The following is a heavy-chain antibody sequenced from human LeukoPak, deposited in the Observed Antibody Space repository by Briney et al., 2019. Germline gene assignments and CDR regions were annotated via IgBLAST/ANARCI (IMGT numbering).Heavy chain of an antibody. J-gene: IGHJ4*02. CDR1: GFTFSSYS. Sequence: GGSLRLSCAASGFTFSSYSMNWVRQAPGKGPEWVSSISSSSSYIYYADSAKGRFTISRDNAKNSLYLQMNSLRAEDTAVYYCARGLGDPNTALYYFDYWGQGTLVTVSS. V-gene: IGHV3-21*01. CDR2: ISSSSSYI. D-gene: IGHD5-18*01. CDR3: ARGLGDPNTALYYFDY.